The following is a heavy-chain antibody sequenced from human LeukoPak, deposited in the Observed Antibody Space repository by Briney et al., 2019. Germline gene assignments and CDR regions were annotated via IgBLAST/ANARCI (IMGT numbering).Heavy chain of an antibody. J-gene: IGHJ5*02. V-gene: IGHV4-31*03. CDR1: GGSISSGGYY. CDR3: ARGRLMVRGVNNWFDP. CDR2: IYYSGST. D-gene: IGHD3-10*01. Sequence: SETLSLTCTVSGGSISSGGYYWSWIRQHPGKGLEWIGYIYYSGSTYYNPSLKGRVTISVDTSKNQFSLKLSSVTAADTAVYYCARGRLMVRGVNNWFDPWGQGTLVTVSS.